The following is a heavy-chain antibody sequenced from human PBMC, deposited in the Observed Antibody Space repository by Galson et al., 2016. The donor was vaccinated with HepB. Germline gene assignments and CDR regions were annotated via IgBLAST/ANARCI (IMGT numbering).Heavy chain of an antibody. V-gene: IGHV3-66*03. J-gene: IGHJ6*02. CDR2: IQNCGST. CDR1: GFDVNGRY. D-gene: IGHD1-14*01. CDR3: ATDAIQRNRGCAKYYSYSMDV. Sequence: SLRLSCAASGFDVNGRYMTWVRQAPGKGLEWVSLIQNCGSTYYADSVRGRFTISRDNSKNTLFLQLNSLTSEDTAVYYCATDAIQRNRGCAKYYSYSMDVWGQGTTVTVS.